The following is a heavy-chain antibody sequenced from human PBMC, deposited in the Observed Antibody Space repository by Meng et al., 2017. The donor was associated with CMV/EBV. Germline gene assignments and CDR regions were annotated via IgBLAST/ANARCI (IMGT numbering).Heavy chain of an antibody. J-gene: IGHJ4*02. V-gene: IGHV1-2*02. CDR1: GYTFTGYY. Sequence: ASVKVSCKASGYTFTGYYMHWVRQAPGQGLEWMGWINPNSGGTNYAQKFQGRVTMTRDTSISTAYMGLNKLRSDDTAVYYCSRDREGGSNGPEDYWGQGTLVTVSS. D-gene: IGHD3-16*01. CDR2: INPNSGGT. CDR3: SRDREGGSNGPEDY.